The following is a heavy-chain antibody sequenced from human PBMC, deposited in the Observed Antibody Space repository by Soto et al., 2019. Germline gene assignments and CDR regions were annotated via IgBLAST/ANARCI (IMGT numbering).Heavy chain of an antibody. J-gene: IGHJ3*02. D-gene: IGHD2-2*01. V-gene: IGHV3-48*01. CDR2: ISSSSVAI. CDR1: GSNFTPYT. CDR3: ARDIVVVPPGRDAFDI. Sequence: PAGSLRLSCAASGSNFTPYTMNGVRQAPGKVLEWVSYISSSSVAIYYIASVKGRFTISSDNAKNSLYLLMNSLRAEGTAIYCCARDIVVVPPGRDAFDIWGQGTIVTVSS.